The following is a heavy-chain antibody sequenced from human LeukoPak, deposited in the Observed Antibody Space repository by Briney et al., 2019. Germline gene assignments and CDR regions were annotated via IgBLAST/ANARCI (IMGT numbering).Heavy chain of an antibody. CDR1: GGSFSGYY. CDR3: ARVLRYFDWLLYRGFDP. CDR2: INNSGST. V-gene: IGHV4-34*01. J-gene: IGHJ5*02. D-gene: IGHD3-9*01. Sequence: PSETLSLTCAVYGGSFSGYYWSWIRQPPGKGLEWIGEINNSGSTNYNPSLKSRVTISVDTSKNQFSLKLSSVTAADTAVYYCARVLRYFDWLLYRGFDPWGQGTLVTVSS.